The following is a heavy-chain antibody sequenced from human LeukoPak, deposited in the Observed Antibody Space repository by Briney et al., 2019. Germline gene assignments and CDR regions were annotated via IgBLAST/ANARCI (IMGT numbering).Heavy chain of an antibody. J-gene: IGHJ4*03. Sequence: GGSLRLSCEAAEFTFSSYWMHWVRQAPGKGLVWVSRINSDGSSTSYADSVKGRFTISRDNAKNTVYLQMNSLRAEDTAVNHSSTNRTFDFWGQGTLVTVSS. CDR3: STNRTFDF. V-gene: IGHV3-74*01. CDR1: EFTFSSYW. CDR2: INSDGSST. D-gene: IGHD2/OR15-2a*01.